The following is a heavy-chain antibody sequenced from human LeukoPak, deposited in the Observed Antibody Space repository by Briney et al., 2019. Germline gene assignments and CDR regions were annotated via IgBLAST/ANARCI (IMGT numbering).Heavy chain of an antibody. J-gene: IGHJ1*01. V-gene: IGHV1-18*01. CDR3: ARSAQWELLGPEYFQH. CDR2: ISAYNGNT. Sequence: ASVKVSCKASGYTFTSYGISWVRQAPGQGLEWKGWISAYNGNTNYAQKLQGRVTMTTDTSTSTAYMELRSLRSDDTAVYYCARSAQWELLGPEYFQHWGQGTLVTVSS. D-gene: IGHD1-26*01. CDR1: GYTFTSYG.